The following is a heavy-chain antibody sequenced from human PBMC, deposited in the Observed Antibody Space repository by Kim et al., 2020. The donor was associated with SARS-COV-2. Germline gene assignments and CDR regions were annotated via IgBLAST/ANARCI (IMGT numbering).Heavy chain of an antibody. CDR3: ASLYGSGSLHQPWGYYY. Sequence: GGSLRLSCAASGFTFSSYAMHWVRQAPGKGLEWVAVISYDGSNKYYADSVKGRFTISRDNSKNTLYLQMNSLRAEDTAVYYCASLYGSGSLHQPWGYYY. CDR1: GFTFSSYA. CDR2: ISYDGSNK. V-gene: IGHV3-30-3*01. J-gene: IGHJ6*01. D-gene: IGHD3-10*01.